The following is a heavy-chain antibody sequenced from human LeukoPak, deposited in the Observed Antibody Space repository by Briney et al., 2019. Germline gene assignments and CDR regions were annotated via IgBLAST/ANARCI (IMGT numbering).Heavy chain of an antibody. D-gene: IGHD2-21*02. V-gene: IGHV3-21*01. CDR3: ARECGGDCYSKGMDV. J-gene: IGHJ6*02. Sequence: GGSLRLSCAASGFTFSSYSMNWVRQAPGKGLEWVSSISSSSSYIYYADSVKGRFTISRDNAKNSLYLQMNSLRAEDTAVYYCARECGGDCYSKGMDVWGQGTTVTVSS. CDR2: ISSSSSYI. CDR1: GFTFSSYS.